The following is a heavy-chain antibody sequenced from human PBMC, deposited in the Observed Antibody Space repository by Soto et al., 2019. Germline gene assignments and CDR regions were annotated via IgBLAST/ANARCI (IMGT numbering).Heavy chain of an antibody. Sequence: SETLSLTCTVSGGSISSYYWSWIRQPPGKGLEWIGYIYYSGSTNYNPSLKSRVTISVDTSKNQFSLKLSSVTAADTAVYYCARELDSYGCPNNWFDPWGQGTLVTVSS. D-gene: IGHD5-18*01. CDR3: ARELDSYGCPNNWFDP. V-gene: IGHV4-59*01. J-gene: IGHJ5*02. CDR1: GGSISSYY. CDR2: IYYSGST.